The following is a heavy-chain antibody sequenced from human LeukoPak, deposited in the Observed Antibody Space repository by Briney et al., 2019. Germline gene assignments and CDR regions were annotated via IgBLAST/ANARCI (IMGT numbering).Heavy chain of an antibody. CDR3: ARAPHYSSGWYDY. Sequence: SETLSLTCTVSSGSISTSNYYWGWVRQPPGKALEWIGNIFYSGSTYYSPSLKSRVTISLDTSRNQFSLKLNSVTAADTAVYYCARAPHYSSGWYDYWGQGTLVTVSS. D-gene: IGHD6-19*01. CDR1: SGSISTSNYY. J-gene: IGHJ4*02. V-gene: IGHV4-39*07. CDR2: IFYSGST.